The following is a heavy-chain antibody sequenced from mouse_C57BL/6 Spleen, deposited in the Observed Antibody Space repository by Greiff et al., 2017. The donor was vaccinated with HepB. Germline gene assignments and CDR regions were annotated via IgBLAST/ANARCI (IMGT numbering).Heavy chain of an antibody. D-gene: IGHD2-4*01. CDR1: GYAFSSYW. V-gene: IGHV1-80*01. CDR2: IYPGDGDT. J-gene: IGHJ2*01. CDR3: ARRVDYDGYYFDY. Sequence: VQLQESGAELVKPGASVKISCKASGYAFSSYWMNWVKQRPGKGLEWIGQIYPGDGDTNYNGKFKGKATLTADKSSSTAYMQLSSLTSEDSAVYFCARRVDYDGYYFDYWGQGTTLTVSS.